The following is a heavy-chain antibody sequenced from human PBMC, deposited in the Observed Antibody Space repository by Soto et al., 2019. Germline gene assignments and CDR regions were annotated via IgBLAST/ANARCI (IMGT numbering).Heavy chain of an antibody. D-gene: IGHD2-21*02. CDR3: AVNSLAYCGGDCYSFDY. CDR2: IYYSGGT. V-gene: IGHV4-31*03. J-gene: IGHJ4*02. Sequence: QVQLQESGPGLVKPSQTLSLTCTVSGGSISSGGYYWSWIRQHPGKGLEWIGYIYYSGGTYYNPSLKSRVTISVDTSKNQFSLKLSSVTAADTAVYYCAVNSLAYCGGDCYSFDYWGQGTLVTVSS. CDR1: GGSISSGGYY.